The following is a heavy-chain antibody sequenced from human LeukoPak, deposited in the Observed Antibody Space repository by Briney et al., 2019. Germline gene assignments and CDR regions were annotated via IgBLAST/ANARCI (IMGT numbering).Heavy chain of an antibody. V-gene: IGHV3-7*05. D-gene: IGHD1-14*01. J-gene: IGHJ3*02. CDR3: ARDKSIPNLDAFDI. Sequence: GGSLRLSCAASGFIFRRYWMTWVRQAPGKGLEWVANIKQDGSEKNYLDSVRGRFTISRDNARNSLYLQMDSLRVEDTAVYYCARDKSIPNLDAFDIWGQGTMVTVSS. CDR1: GFIFRRYW. CDR2: IKQDGSEK.